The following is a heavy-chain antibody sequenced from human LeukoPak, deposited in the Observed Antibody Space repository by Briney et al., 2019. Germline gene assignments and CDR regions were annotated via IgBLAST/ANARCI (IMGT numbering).Heavy chain of an antibody. CDR1: GVIFEDYT. CDR3: AKDLTYESSGSVIDT. J-gene: IGHJ5*02. Sequence: GGSLRLSCAASGVIFEDYTMHWVRQVPGKTLEWVSLVNWHGTTYYADSLKGRFTISRDNSKNSLYLQMDSLRTEDTAFYYCAKDLTYESSGSVIDTWGLGTLVTVSS. V-gene: IGHV3-43*01. D-gene: IGHD3-22*01. CDR2: VNWHGTT.